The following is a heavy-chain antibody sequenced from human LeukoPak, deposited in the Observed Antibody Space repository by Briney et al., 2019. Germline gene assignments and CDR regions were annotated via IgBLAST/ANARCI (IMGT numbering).Heavy chain of an antibody. D-gene: IGHD6-13*01. CDR1: GFTFSSYW. Sequence: GGSLRLSCVASGFTFSSYWMTWVRQTPGKGLEWVATIKADGSAQYYVDSVKGRFTISRDNAKNSLFLHMNSLRAEDTAVYFCALGGYSSSYFWVFWGQGTLVTVSS. V-gene: IGHV3-7*02. CDR3: ALGGYSSSYFWVF. CDR2: IKADGSAQ. J-gene: IGHJ4*02.